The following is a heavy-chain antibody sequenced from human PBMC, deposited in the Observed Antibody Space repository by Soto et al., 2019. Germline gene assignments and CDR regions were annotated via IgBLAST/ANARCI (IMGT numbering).Heavy chain of an antibody. Sequence: EVQVVESGGGLVQPGGSLRLCCAVSGFTFSSYWMRWVRQAPGKGLEWVADIKGDGSEKNYVDSLKGRITISRDNAKNSLYLQMNGLRAEDTAVYYCARGVWYAFDSWGQGTLVTVSS. CDR2: IKGDGSEK. D-gene: IGHD6-19*01. CDR3: ARGVWYAFDS. J-gene: IGHJ4*02. V-gene: IGHV3-7*01. CDR1: GFTFSSYW.